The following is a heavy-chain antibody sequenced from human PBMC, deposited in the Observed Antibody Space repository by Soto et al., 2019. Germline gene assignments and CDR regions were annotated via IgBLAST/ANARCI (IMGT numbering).Heavy chain of an antibody. CDR1: GGTFSSYA. Sequence: SVKVACNASGGTFSSYAISWVLQAPGQGLEWMGGIIPIFGTANYAQKFQGRVTITADESTSTAYMELSSLRSEDTAVYYCARRHATYYYYGMDVWGQGTTVTVSS. J-gene: IGHJ6*02. CDR3: ARRHATYYYYGMDV. V-gene: IGHV1-69*01. D-gene: IGHD2-15*01. CDR2: IIPIFGTA.